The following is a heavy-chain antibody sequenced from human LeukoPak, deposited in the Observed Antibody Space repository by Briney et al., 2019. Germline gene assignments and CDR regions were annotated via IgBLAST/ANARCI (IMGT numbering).Heavy chain of an antibody. Sequence: SETLSLTCAVYGGSFSGYYWGWIRQPPGKGLEWIGEINHSGSTNYNPSLKSRVTISVDTSKNQFSLKLSSVTAADTAVYFCARSPHAYSNYGNNYYYYMDVWGKGTTVTVSS. V-gene: IGHV4-34*01. J-gene: IGHJ6*03. CDR3: ARSPHAYSNYGNNYYYYMDV. CDR1: GGSFSGYY. CDR2: INHSGST. D-gene: IGHD4-11*01.